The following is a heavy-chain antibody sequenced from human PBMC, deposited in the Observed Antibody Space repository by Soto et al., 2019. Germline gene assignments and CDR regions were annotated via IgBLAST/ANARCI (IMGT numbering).Heavy chain of an antibody. D-gene: IGHD6-13*01. V-gene: IGHV1-18*04. Sequence: XSVKVSCKASVYSFTSYGISWVRQAPGQGLEWMGWISPYTGYTNYAQSLQGRLTLTIATSTRPSYMELRSLRSDYTALYYCTKDQSAAGTVDYWGQGPLVTVSS. CDR1: VYSFTSYG. J-gene: IGHJ4*02. CDR2: ISPYTGYT. CDR3: TKDQSAAGTVDY.